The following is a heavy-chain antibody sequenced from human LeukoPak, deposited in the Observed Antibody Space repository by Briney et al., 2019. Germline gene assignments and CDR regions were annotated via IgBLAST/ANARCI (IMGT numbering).Heavy chain of an antibody. J-gene: IGHJ4*02. Sequence: GGSLRLSCAASGFTYSGYAMHWVRHVPGKGLEWVANIKQDGSEKYYVDSVKGRFTISRDNAKNSLYLQMNSLRAEDTAVYYCARVVIWSGFDYWGQGTLVTVSS. D-gene: IGHD3-3*01. CDR3: ARVVIWSGFDY. CDR1: GFTYSGYA. CDR2: IKQDGSEK. V-gene: IGHV3-7*01.